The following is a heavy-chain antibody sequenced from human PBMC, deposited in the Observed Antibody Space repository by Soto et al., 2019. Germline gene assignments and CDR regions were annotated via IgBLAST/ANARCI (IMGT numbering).Heavy chain of an antibody. CDR3: ARGAVTGDFGY. CDR1: GFTFTSYS. J-gene: IGHJ4*02. Sequence: EVQLVESGGGLVKPGGSLRLSCAASGFTFTSYSMNWVRQAPGKGLEWVSSISSSSSYMYYADSVKGRFTISRDNAKNSLYLQMSSLRAEDTAVYYCARGAVTGDFGYWGQGTLVTVSS. V-gene: IGHV3-21*01. D-gene: IGHD4-17*01. CDR2: ISSSSSYM.